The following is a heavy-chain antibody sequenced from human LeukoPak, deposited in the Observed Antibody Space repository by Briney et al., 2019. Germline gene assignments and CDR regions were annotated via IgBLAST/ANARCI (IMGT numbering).Heavy chain of an antibody. CDR2: IYSGGST. D-gene: IGHD2-21*02. V-gene: IGHV3-66*01. J-gene: IGHJ4*02. CDR3: ARDRHGYCGGDCYS. CDR1: GFTVSSNY. Sequence: GGSLRLSCAASGFTVSSNYMSWVRQAPGKGLEWVSVIYSGGSTYYSDSVKGRFTISRDNSKNTRYLQMNSLRAEDTAVYYCARDRHGYCGGDCYSWGQGTLVTVSS.